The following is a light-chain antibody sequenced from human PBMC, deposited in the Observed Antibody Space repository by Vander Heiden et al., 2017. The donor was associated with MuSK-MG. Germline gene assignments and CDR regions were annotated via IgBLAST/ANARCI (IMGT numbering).Light chain of an antibody. J-gene: IGKJ4*01. Sequence: DIQLTQSPSFLSASVGDRVTTTCRASQGISSYLAWYQQKPGKAPKLLIYAASTLQSGVPSRFSGSGSGTEFTLTISSLQPEDFATYYCQQLNSYPRTFGGGTKVEIK. V-gene: IGKV1-9*01. CDR1: QGISSY. CDR2: AAS. CDR3: QQLNSYPRT.